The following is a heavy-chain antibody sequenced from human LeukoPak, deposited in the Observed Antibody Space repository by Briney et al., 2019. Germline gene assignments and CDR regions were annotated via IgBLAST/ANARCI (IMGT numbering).Heavy chain of an antibody. CDR3: ARQELYGDYY. D-gene: IGHD4-17*01. Sequence: TGGSLRLSCAASGFTFSSYEMNWVRQAPGKGLEWVSYISSSGGTIYYADSVKGRFTISRDNAKNSLYLQMNSLRAEDTAVYYCARQELYGDYYWGQGTLVTVPS. V-gene: IGHV3-48*03. CDR1: GFTFSSYE. CDR2: ISSSGGTI. J-gene: IGHJ4*02.